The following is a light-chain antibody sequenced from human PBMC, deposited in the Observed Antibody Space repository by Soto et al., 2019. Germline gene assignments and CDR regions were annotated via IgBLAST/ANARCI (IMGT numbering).Light chain of an antibody. CDR2: GAS. Sequence: EIVLMQSPGAPFLSKGERATLSCRASQSVSSSYLAWYQQKPGQAPRLLIYGASSRATGIPDRFSGSGSGTDFTLTISRLEPEDFAVYFCQQYGNSPPNTFGQGTKVDI. J-gene: IGKJ2*01. CDR1: QSVSSSY. V-gene: IGKV3-20*01. CDR3: QQYGNSPPNT.